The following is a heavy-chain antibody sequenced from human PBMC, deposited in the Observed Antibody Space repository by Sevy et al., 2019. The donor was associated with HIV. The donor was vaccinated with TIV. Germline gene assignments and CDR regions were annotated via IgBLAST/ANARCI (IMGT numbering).Heavy chain of an antibody. CDR1: GFTFTSSA. CDR2: IVVGSGNT. V-gene: IGHV1-58*01. CDR3: AAGYCSSTSCYTDYYYGMDV. J-gene: IGHJ6*02. D-gene: IGHD2-2*02. Sequence: ASVKVSCKASGFTFTSSAVQWVRQARGQRLEWIGWIVVGSGNTDYAQKFQERVTITRDMSTSTAYMELSSLRSEDTAVYYCAAGYCSSTSCYTDYYYGMDVWGQGTTVTVSS.